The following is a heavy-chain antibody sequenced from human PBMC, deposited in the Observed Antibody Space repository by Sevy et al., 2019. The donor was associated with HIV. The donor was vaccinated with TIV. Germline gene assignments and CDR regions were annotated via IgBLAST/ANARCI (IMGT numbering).Heavy chain of an antibody. J-gene: IGHJ5*01. D-gene: IGHD6-6*01. CDR2: ISSNGGST. CDR1: GFTFSSYA. CDR3: VKGSSSSFFDFWFDS. Sequence: GGSLRLSCSASGFTFSSYAMHWVRQAPGKGLEYVSAISSNGGSTYYADSVKGRFTISRDNSKNTLYLQMSSLRAEDTAVYYCVKGSSSSFFDFWFDSWGQGTLVTVSS. V-gene: IGHV3-64D*06.